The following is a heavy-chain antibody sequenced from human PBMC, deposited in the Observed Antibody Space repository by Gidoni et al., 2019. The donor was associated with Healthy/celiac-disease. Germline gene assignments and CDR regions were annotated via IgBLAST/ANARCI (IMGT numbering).Heavy chain of an antibody. Sequence: EVQLVESGGGLVQPGGSLKLSCAASGFPFSGSAMHWVRQASGKGLEGVGRIRSKANSYATAYAASVKGRFTISRDDSKNTAYLQMNSLKTEDTAVYYCTRHGAYSSSPGHDYWGQGTLVTVSS. CDR1: GFPFSGSA. J-gene: IGHJ4*02. CDR3: TRHGAYSSSPGHDY. V-gene: IGHV3-73*02. CDR2: IRSKANSYAT. D-gene: IGHD6-13*01.